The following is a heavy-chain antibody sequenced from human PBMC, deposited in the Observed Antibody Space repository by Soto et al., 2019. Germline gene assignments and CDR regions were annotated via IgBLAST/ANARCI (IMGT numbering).Heavy chain of an antibody. Sequence: EGQLLQSGGDLVQPGGSLRLSCAGSGLTLRSYAMTWIRQTPEKGLEWVSTISGRSGVPSYADSVNGRFTVSRDNSKNTLYLQMNSLRQDDTAIYYCAKGGHFTGGFDPWGQGTLVTVAS. CDR2: ISGRSGVP. D-gene: IGHD3-16*01. V-gene: IGHV3-23*01. CDR1: GLTLRSYA. J-gene: IGHJ5*02. CDR3: AKGGHFTGGFDP.